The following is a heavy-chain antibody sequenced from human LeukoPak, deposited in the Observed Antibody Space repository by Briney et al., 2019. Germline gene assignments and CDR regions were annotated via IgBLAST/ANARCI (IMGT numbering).Heavy chain of an antibody. Sequence: GGSLRLSCAASGFTFSEFYMNWVRQAPGKGLEWISYISSSSSTIYYADSVKGRFTISRDNAKNSLYLQMNNLRAEDTAVYYCARRMIRGGMIFDYWGQGSLVTVSS. CDR1: GFTFSEFY. CDR2: ISSSSSTI. CDR3: ARRMIRGGMIFDY. D-gene: IGHD3-10*01. J-gene: IGHJ4*02. V-gene: IGHV3-11*01.